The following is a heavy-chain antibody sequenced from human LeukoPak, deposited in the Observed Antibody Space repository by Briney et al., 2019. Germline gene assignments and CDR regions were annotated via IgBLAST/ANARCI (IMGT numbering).Heavy chain of an antibody. Sequence: SVKVSCKTSSDTFTSFAITWVRQAPGQGFEWMGTIIPVFGTVNCAQKFQGRVTITADESTSTAYMDLSSLRSDDTAVYYCARSDYYDSSGYYYVADYWGQGTLVTVSS. CDR3: ARSDYYDSSGYYYVADY. CDR1: SDTFTSFA. J-gene: IGHJ4*02. CDR2: IIPVFGTV. V-gene: IGHV1-69*13. D-gene: IGHD3-22*01.